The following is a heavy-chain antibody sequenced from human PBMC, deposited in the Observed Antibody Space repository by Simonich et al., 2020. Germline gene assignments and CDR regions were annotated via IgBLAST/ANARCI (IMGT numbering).Heavy chain of an antibody. V-gene: IGHV1-2*06. Sequence: QVQLVQSGAEVKKPGASVKVSCTASGYTFTGYYMHWVRQAPGQGVEGMGRIKPNRGGTNYEQKFQGKVTMTRDTSISTAYRELSRLSSDDTAVYYCARDTFLGYCSSTSCYDAFDIWGQGTMVTVSS. CDR2: IKPNRGGT. J-gene: IGHJ3*02. CDR3: ARDTFLGYCSSTSCYDAFDI. CDR1: GYTFTGYY. D-gene: IGHD2-2*01.